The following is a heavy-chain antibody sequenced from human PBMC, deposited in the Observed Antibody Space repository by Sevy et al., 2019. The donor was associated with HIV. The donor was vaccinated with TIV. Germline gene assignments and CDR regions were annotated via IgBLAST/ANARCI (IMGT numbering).Heavy chain of an antibody. J-gene: IGHJ3*02. D-gene: IGHD3-3*01. CDR1: GFTFISYW. V-gene: IGHV3-74*01. CDR3: ARVPLHDFWSGLPPRDPGVSVPFDI. CDR2: INSDGSST. Sequence: GGSLRLSCAASGFTFISYWMHWVRQAPGKGLVWVSRINSDGSSTSYADSVKGRFTISRDNAKNTLYLQMNSLRAEDTAVYYCARVPLHDFWSGLPPRDPGVSVPFDIWGQGTMVTVSS.